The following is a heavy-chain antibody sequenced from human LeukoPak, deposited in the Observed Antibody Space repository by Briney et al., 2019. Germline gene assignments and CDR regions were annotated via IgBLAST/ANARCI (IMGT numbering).Heavy chain of an antibody. V-gene: IGHV4-4*07. Sequence: SETLSLTCTASRGSISNYYWSWIRQPAGKGLEWIGRIYTSGSTNYNPSLKSRVTMSVDTSKNQFSLKLSSVTAADTAVYYCARDLIYTSSSSDYFDYWGQGTLVTVSS. CDR3: ARDLIYTSSSSDYFDY. CDR1: RGSISNYY. D-gene: IGHD6-13*01. CDR2: IYTSGST. J-gene: IGHJ4*02.